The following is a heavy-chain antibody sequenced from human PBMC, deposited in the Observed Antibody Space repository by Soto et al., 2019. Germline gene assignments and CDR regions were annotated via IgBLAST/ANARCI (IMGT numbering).Heavy chain of an antibody. Sequence: QVQVVQSGAEEKKPGASVNISCKASGYKFTDYFEHWVRQAPGQGLEWMGLIKPSGGDTIYAQNFQGRLTMTRDTSTSTVYMELSSLKFEDTAVYYCARGGSPLERLGSRWGQGTLVSVSS. V-gene: IGHV1-46*01. J-gene: IGHJ4*02. CDR3: ARGGSPLERLGSR. CDR2: IKPSGGDT. D-gene: IGHD1-1*01. CDR1: GYKFTDYF.